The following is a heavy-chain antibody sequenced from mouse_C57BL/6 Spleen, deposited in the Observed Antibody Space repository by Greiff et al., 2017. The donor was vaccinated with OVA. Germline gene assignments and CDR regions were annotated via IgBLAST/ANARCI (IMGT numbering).Heavy chain of an antibody. CDR1: GYTFTDYY. CDR3: ASMDYGSDYYAMDY. CDR2: INPNNGGT. D-gene: IGHD1-1*01. Sequence: EVQLQQSGPELVKPGASVKISCKASGYTFTDYYMNWVKQSHGKSLEWIGDINPNNGGTSYNQKFKGKATLTVDKSSSTAYMELRSLTSEDSAVYYCASMDYGSDYYAMDYWGQGTSVTVSS. J-gene: IGHJ4*01. V-gene: IGHV1-26*01.